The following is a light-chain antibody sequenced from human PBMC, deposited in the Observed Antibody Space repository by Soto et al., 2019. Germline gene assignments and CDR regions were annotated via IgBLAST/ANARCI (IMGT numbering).Light chain of an antibody. V-gene: IGLV3-21*02. J-gene: IGLJ2*01. CDR1: NIGSKS. CDR3: QVWDSSSDHVV. Sequence: SYELTQPPSVSVAPGQTARIPCGGNNIGSKSVNWYQHKPGQAPVLVVYDDSDRPSGIPDRFSGSNSGNTATLTISRVEVGDEVDYYCQVWDSSSDHVVFGGGTKVTVL. CDR2: DDS.